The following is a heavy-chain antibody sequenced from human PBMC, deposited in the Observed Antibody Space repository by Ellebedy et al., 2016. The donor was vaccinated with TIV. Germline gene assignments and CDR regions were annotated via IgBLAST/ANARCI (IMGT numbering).Heavy chain of an antibody. J-gene: IGHJ5*02. CDR1: GYTFTSYG. Sequence: ASVKVSXXASGYTFTSYGISWVRQAPGQGLEWMGWISAYNGNTNYAQKLQGRVTMTTDTSTSTAYMELRSLRSDDTAVYYCARDGIVVVPAAKGSWFDPWGQGTLVTVSS. CDR2: ISAYNGNT. V-gene: IGHV1-18*01. CDR3: ARDGIVVVPAAKGSWFDP. D-gene: IGHD2-2*01.